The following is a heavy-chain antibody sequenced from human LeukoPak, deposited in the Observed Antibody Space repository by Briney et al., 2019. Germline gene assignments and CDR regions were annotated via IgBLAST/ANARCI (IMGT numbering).Heavy chain of an antibody. Sequence: GESLKISCKGSGYSFTSYWIGWVRQMPGKGLEWMGIIYPGDSDTRYSPSFQGQLTLSADTSITTAYLQWSSLKASDTAMYYCARLGFDYCSGGSCYLCYYYYYMDVWGKGTTVTVSS. CDR2: IYPGDSDT. CDR1: GYSFTSYW. D-gene: IGHD2-15*01. J-gene: IGHJ6*03. V-gene: IGHV5-51*01. CDR3: ARLGFDYCSGGSCYLCYYYYYMDV.